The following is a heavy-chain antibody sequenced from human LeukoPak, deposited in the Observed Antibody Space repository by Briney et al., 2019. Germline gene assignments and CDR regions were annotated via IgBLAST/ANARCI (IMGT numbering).Heavy chain of an antibody. CDR2: ISGSGGGT. Sequence: GGSLRLSCAASGFTFSSHAMSWVRQAPGRGLEWVSAISGSGGGTYYADSVKGRFTISRDNPKNTLYLQMNSLRAEDTAVYSCAKYLYQNYYYGMDVWGQGTTVTVSS. V-gene: IGHV3-23*01. J-gene: IGHJ6*02. CDR3: AKYLYQNYYYGMDV. CDR1: GFTFSSHA. D-gene: IGHD2-2*01.